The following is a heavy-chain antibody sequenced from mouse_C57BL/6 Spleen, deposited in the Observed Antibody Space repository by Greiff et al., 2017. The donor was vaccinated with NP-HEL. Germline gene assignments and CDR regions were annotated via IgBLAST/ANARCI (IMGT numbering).Heavy chain of an antibody. CDR3: AYYGSSYGYAMDY. Sequence: VQLQQSGPVLVKPGASVKMSCKTSGYTFTDYYMNWVKQSHGKSLEWIGVINPYNGGTSYNQKFKGKATLTVDKSSSTAYMELNSLTSEDSAVYYCAYYGSSYGYAMDYWGQGTSVTVSS. J-gene: IGHJ4*01. V-gene: IGHV1-19*01. CDR2: INPYNGGT. CDR1: GYTFTDYY. D-gene: IGHD1-1*01.